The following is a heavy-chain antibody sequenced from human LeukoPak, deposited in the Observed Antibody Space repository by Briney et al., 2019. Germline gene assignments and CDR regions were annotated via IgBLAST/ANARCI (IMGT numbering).Heavy chain of an antibody. CDR1: GGSISSGDYY. D-gene: IGHD6-13*01. CDR2: IYTSGST. CDR3: AREGGGYSSSWYVVTAFDI. V-gene: IGHV4-61*08. J-gene: IGHJ3*02. Sequence: PSETLSLTCTVSGGSISSGDYYWSWIRQPPGKGLEWIGYIYTSGSTNYNPSLKSRVTMSVDTSKNQFSLKLSSVTAADTAVYYCAREGGGYSSSWYVVTAFDIWGQGTMVTVS.